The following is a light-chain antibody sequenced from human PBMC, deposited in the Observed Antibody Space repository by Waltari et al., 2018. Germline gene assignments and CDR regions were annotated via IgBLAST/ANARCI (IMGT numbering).Light chain of an antibody. CDR2: WAS. CDR3: QQYYSTPPT. V-gene: IGKV4-1*01. CDR1: QSVLYSSNNKNY. J-gene: IGKJ1*01. Sequence: DIVMTQSLDSLAVSLGERATINCKSSQSVLYSSNNKNYLAWYQQKPGQPPKLLIYWASTRESGVPDRFSGSGSGTDFTLTISSLQAEDVAVYYCQQYYSTPPTIGQGTKVEIK.